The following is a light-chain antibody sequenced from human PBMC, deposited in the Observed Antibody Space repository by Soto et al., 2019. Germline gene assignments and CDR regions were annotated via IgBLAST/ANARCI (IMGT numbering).Light chain of an antibody. J-gene: IGKJ4*01. CDR1: QGVSTW. CDR2: NAS. Sequence: DIQLTQSPSILSASVGDRVTITCRASQGVSTWLAWYQQKPGKAPKLLIHNASTLENEVPSRFSGSGSGTVFTLTISSLQPEDSATYYCQQFNNYPVTFGGGTKVQI. CDR3: QQFNNYPVT. V-gene: IGKV1-5*03.